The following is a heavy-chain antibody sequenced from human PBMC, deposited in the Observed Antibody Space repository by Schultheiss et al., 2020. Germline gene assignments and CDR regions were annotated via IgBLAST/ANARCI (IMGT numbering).Heavy chain of an antibody. CDR1: GVSISNYW. CDR2: ISSSSSYI. CDR3: ARDQGCSSTSCPYYMDV. J-gene: IGHJ6*03. Sequence: GGSLRLSCAASGVSISNYWMHWVRQAPGKGLEWVSSISSSSSYIYYADSVKGRFTISRDNAKNSMYLQMNSLRAEDTAVYYCARDQGCSSTSCPYYMDVWGKGTTVTVSS. V-gene: IGHV3-21*01. D-gene: IGHD2-2*01.